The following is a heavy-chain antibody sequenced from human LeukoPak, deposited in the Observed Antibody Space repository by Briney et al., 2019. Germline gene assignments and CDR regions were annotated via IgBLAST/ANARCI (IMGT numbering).Heavy chain of an antibody. J-gene: IGHJ4*02. D-gene: IGHD5-24*01. CDR3: ARVFEGEMATMSH. CDR1: GFTFSSYE. Sequence: GGSVRLSCGGSGFTFSSYEMSWVGQAPGKGVEWVSSISTYGNSIYAHSLKGLFTISRDNAKNSLYLQMNILRVEDTAFYYCARVFEGEMATMSHWGQGTLVSVSS. V-gene: IGHV3-48*03. CDR2: ISTYGNSI.